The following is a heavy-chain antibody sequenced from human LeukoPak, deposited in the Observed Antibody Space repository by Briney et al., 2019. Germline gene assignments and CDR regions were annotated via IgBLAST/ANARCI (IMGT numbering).Heavy chain of an antibody. CDR2: IRYDGSNK. CDR3: AKDRGGSFYYFMDV. Sequence: PGGSLRLSCAASGLTFSSYGMHWVRQAPGKGLEWVAFIRYDGSNKYYTDSVKGRFTISRDNSKNTLYLQMNSLRTEDTAVYYCAKDRGGSFYYFMDVWGKGTTVTISS. J-gene: IGHJ6*03. CDR1: GLTFSSYG. V-gene: IGHV3-30*02. D-gene: IGHD3-10*01.